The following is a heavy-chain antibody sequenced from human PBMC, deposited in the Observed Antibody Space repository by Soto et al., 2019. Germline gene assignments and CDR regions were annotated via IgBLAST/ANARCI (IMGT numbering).Heavy chain of an antibody. CDR2: IIPILGIA. V-gene: IGHV1-69*02. CDR1: GGTFSRYT. Sequence: GASVKVSCKASGGTFSRYTISWVRQAPGQGLEWMGRIIPILGIANYAQKFQGRVTITADKSTSTAYMELSSLRSEDTAVYYCARGEGFMSAAAGTTYGNYYYYMXVWGKGTTVXVSS. J-gene: IGHJ6*03. D-gene: IGHD6-13*01. CDR3: ARGEGFMSAAAGTTYGNYYYYMXV.